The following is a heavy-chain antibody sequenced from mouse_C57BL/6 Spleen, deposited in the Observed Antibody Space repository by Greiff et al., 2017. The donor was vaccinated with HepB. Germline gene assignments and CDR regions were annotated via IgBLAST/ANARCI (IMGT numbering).Heavy chain of an antibody. CDR2: IYPSDSET. Sequence: QVQLQQPGAELVRPGSSVKLSCKASGYTFTSYWMDWVKQRPGQGLEWIGNIYPSDSETHYNQKFKDKATLTVDKSSSTAYMQLSSLTSEDSAVYYCARKRENYYFDYWAKAPLSQSPQ. CDR1: GYTFTSYW. V-gene: IGHV1-61*01. CDR3: ARKRENYYFDY. J-gene: IGHJ2*01.